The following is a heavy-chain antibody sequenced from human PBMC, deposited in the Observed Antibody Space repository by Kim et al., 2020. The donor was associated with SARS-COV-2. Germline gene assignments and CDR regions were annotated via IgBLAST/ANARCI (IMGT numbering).Heavy chain of an antibody. CDR3: ACDGGLSSSVKDAFDI. D-gene: IGHD6-19*01. CDR2: IKRDGNRK. Sequence: GGSLRLSCAASGFTFSSYWMTWVRQAPGKGLEWVASIKRDGNRKYYVDAVKGRFTISRDNAKNSLYLKMNSQRPEDTAVYYCACDGGLSSSVKDAFDIWGQGTMVTVSS. CDR1: GFTFSSYW. V-gene: IGHV3-7*01. J-gene: IGHJ3*02.